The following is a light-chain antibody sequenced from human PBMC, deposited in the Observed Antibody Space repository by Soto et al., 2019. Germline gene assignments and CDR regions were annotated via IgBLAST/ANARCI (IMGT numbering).Light chain of an antibody. J-gene: IGKJ5*01. V-gene: IGKV3-15*01. CDR2: GAS. Sequence: EIVMTQSPATLSVSTGERATLSCRASQSVSSNLAWYQQKPGQAPRLLIYGASTRATGIPARFSGSGSGTDFTLTISSLQPDDFATYYCQQYNTYSTFGQGTRLEIK. CDR1: QSVSSN. CDR3: QQYNTYST.